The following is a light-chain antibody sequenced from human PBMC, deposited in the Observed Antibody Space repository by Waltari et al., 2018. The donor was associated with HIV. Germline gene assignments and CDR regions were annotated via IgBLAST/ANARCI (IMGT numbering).Light chain of an antibody. CDR2: EVT. CDR3: CSYAGGTTSV. CDR1: SSDIGGYDI. V-gene: IGLV2-23*02. Sequence: QSALTQPASVSGSPGQSIHISCPGTSSDIGGYDIVSWFQQHPGKAPKVMIYEVTKRPSGVSNRFSGSKSGNTASLTISGLQAEDEADYYCCSYAGGTTSVFGGGTKLTVL. J-gene: IGLJ3*02.